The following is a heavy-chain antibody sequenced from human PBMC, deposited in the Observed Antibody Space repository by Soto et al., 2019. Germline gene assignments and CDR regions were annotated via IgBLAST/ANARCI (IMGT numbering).Heavy chain of an antibody. CDR2: IYYSGST. J-gene: IGHJ4*02. CDR3: ARGRSSPDY. CDR1: GGSISSYY. Sequence: PSETLSLTCTVSGGSISSYYWSWFRQPPGKGLEWIGYIYYSGSTTYNPSLKSRVTISIDTSKNQFSLKLSSVTAADTAVYYCARGRSSPDYWGQGTLVTVSS. D-gene: IGHD3-16*02. V-gene: IGHV4-59*01.